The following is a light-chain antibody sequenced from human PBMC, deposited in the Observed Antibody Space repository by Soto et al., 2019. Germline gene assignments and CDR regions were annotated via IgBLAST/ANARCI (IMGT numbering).Light chain of an antibody. CDR3: QQYDEWPPSYT. Sequence: EIMMTQSPATLSVSPGERATLSCRASHSVSDNLAWYQQKPGQAPRLLIYGAFTRATGIPARISGSGSGTEFTLTISSLQSEDFAVYYCQQYDEWPPSYTFGQGTKLEIK. J-gene: IGKJ2*01. CDR1: HSVSDN. CDR2: GAF. V-gene: IGKV3-15*01.